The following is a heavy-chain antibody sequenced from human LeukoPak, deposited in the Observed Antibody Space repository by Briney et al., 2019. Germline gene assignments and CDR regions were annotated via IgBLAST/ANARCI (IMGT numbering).Heavy chain of an antibody. D-gene: IGHD2-8*01. J-gene: IGHJ3*02. V-gene: IGHV3-11*01. Sequence: GGSLRLSCAASGFTFSDFYMSWIRQAPGKGLEWISYIGKNGNLVDYADSVKGRFTVSRDNTKNLMFLQMNNLRADDTAVYYCATDTNLVDLIQGDGHEDENFDRWGQGTMVTVSS. CDR2: IGKNGNLV. CDR3: ATDTNLVDLIQGDGHEDENFDR. CDR1: GFTFSDFY.